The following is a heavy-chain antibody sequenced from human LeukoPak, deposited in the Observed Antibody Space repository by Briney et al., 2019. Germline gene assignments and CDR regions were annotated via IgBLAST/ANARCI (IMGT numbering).Heavy chain of an antibody. J-gene: IGHJ4*02. V-gene: IGHV1-18*01. CDR2: INSYNGNT. D-gene: IGHD3-22*01. CDR1: GYTFTSYA. Sequence: RASVTVSCKASGYTFTSYAISWVRQAPGQGLEWMGWINSYNGNTNYAQKLQGRVTMTTDTSTSTAYMELRSLRSDDTAVYYCARDVNDNIGSSDHWGQGTMVTVSS. CDR3: ARDVNDNIGSSDH.